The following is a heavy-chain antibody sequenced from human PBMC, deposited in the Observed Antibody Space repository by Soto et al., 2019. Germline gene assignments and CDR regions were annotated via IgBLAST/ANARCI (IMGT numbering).Heavy chain of an antibody. Sequence: QLQLQESGPGLVKPSETLSLTCSVSGGSISSRTFWWAGIRQPPGKGLEWIGDMYYSGSSYSSPSLKSRVTLSVDTSKNQLSLKLNSVTAADTAVYYCARHPRDDYNYGGSGIFDYWGQGTLVTVSS. CDR3: ARHPRDDYNYGGSGIFDY. V-gene: IGHV4-39*01. J-gene: IGHJ4*02. D-gene: IGHD4-4*01. CDR1: GGSISSRTFW. CDR2: MYYSGSS.